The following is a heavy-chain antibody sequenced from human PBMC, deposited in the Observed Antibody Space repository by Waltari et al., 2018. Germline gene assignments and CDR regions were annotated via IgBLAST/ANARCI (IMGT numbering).Heavy chain of an antibody. CDR3: ARGKLYNWNDFIMNYYYYGMDV. Sequence: QVQLQESGPGLVKPSQTLSLTCTVSGGSISSGSYYWSWIRQPAGQGLEWIGYIYTSGSTNYNPSLKSRVTISVDTSKNQFSLKLSSVTAADTAVYYCARGKLYNWNDFIMNYYYYGMDVWGQGTTVTVSS. D-gene: IGHD1-20*01. J-gene: IGHJ6*02. V-gene: IGHV4-61*09. CDR2: IYTSGST. CDR1: GGSISSGSYY.